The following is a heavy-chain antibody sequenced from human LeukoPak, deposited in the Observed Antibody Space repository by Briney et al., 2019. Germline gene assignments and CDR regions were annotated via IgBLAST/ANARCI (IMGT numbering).Heavy chain of an antibody. J-gene: IGHJ3*02. CDR2: TYHSGST. D-gene: IGHD2-2*01. V-gene: IGHV4-4*02. CDR1: GDSISSTNW. CDR3: ARDEYQLLYAFDI. Sequence: SETLSLTCAVSGDSISSTNWWSWVRQPPGKGLEWIGETYHSGSTNYNPSLKSRVTISVDRSKNQFSLKLSSVTAADTAVYYCARDEYQLLYAFDIWGQGTLVTVSS.